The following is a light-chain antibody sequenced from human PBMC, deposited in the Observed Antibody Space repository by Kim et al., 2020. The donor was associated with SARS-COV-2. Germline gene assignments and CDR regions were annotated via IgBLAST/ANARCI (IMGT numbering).Light chain of an antibody. V-gene: IGLV3-21*04. CDR2: YDS. CDR1: NSGSKS. CDR3: QVWDSSSEHQV. J-gene: IGLJ3*02. Sequence: SYELTQPPSVSVAPGKTARITCGGNNSGSKSVHWYQQKPGQAPVLVIYYDSDRPSGSPERFSGSNSGNTATLTISRVEAGDEADYYCQVWDSSSEHQVFGGGTQLTVL.